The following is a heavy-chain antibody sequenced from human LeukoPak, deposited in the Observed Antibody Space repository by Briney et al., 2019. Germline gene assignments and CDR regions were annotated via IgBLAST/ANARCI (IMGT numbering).Heavy chain of an antibody. CDR1: GFSFSTYW. CDR3: AKSTTGTTGTGAFDI. V-gene: IGHV3-9*01. J-gene: IGHJ3*02. D-gene: IGHD1-1*01. Sequence: QPGGSLRLSCAASGFSFSTYWMHWVRQAPGKGLEWVSGISWNSGSIGYADSVKGRFTISRDNAKNSLYLQMNSLRAEDTALYYCAKSTTGTTGTGAFDIWGQGTMVTVSS. CDR2: ISWNSGSI.